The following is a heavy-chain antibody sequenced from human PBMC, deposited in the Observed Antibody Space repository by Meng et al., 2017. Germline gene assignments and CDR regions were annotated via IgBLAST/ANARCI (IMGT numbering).Heavy chain of an antibody. Sequence: QGQLQQWVAGLLQPSETLVLTCAVYGGSFSGYYWSWIRQPPGKGLEWIGEINHSGSTNYNPSLKSRVTISVDTSKNQFSLKLSSVTAADTAVYYCARGVQCSTSCYIDYWGQGTLVTVSS. CDR1: GGSFSGYY. D-gene: IGHD2-2*02. J-gene: IGHJ4*02. CDR2: INHSGST. V-gene: IGHV4-34*01. CDR3: ARGVQCSTSCYIDY.